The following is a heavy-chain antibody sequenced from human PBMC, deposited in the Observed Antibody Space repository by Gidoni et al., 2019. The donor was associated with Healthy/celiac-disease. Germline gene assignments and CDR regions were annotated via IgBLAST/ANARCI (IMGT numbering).Heavy chain of an antibody. CDR3: ARAGVEAAAVAWFDP. CDR2: ISSSSSYI. CDR1: GFPFSSYS. Sequence: EVQLVESGGGLVTPGGSLRLPGAASGFPFSSYSMNWVRQAQGKGLEWVSSISSSSSYIYYADSVKGRFTISRDNAKNALYLQMNSLRAEDTAVYYCARAGVEAAAVAWFDPWGQGTLVTVSS. J-gene: IGHJ5*02. D-gene: IGHD6-13*01. V-gene: IGHV3-21*01.